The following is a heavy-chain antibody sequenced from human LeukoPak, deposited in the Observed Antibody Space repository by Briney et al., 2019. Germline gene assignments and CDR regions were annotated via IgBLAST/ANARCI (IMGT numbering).Heavy chain of an antibody. D-gene: IGHD1-26*01. Sequence: PSETLSLTCTVSGGSISSSSYYWGWIRQPPGKGLEWIGYIYYSGSTNYNPSLKSRVTISVDTSKNQFSLKLSSVTAADTAVYYCAAGAAQGAFDIWGQGTMVTVSS. V-gene: IGHV4-61*05. J-gene: IGHJ3*02. CDR2: IYYSGST. CDR3: AAGAAQGAFDI. CDR1: GGSISSSSYY.